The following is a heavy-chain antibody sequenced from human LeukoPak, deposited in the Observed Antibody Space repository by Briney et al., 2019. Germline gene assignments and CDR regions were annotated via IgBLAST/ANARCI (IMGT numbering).Heavy chain of an antibody. CDR2: ICNSASA. V-gene: IGHV4-59*02. J-gene: IGHJ4*02. D-gene: IGHD3-10*01. Sequence: SETLSLTCAVSAGSVSGHCLSWIRQSPGKGLEWIGYICNSASANYNPSLESRVAMSIDMSENRFSLNVTSVTTADTAVYYCARGGAPRSPELDYWGQGILVTVSS. CDR3: ARGGAPRSPELDY. CDR1: AGSVSGHC.